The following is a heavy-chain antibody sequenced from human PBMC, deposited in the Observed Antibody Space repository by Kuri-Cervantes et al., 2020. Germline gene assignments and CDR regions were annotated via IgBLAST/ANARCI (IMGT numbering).Heavy chain of an antibody. V-gene: IGHV7-4-1*02. CDR3: ARAVFGFGELWGNFDY. CDR1: GYTFTSYD. Sequence: ASVKVSCKASGYTFTSYDINWVRQATGQGLEWMGWINTNTGNPTYAQGFTGRFVFSLDTSVSTAYLQISSLKAEDTAVYYCARAVFGFGELWGNFDYWGQGTLVTVSS. D-gene: IGHD3-10*01. CDR2: INTNTGNP. J-gene: IGHJ4*02.